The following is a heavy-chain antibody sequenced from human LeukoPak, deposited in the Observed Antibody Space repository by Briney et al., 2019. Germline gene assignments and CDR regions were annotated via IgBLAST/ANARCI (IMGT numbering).Heavy chain of an antibody. J-gene: IGHJ4*02. CDR3: ARVPCDY. CDR1: RFFLSAYN. CDR2: ITSGSTYI. Sequence: GGSLRLSCTASRFFLSAYNMNWVRQAPGKGLEWVSSITSGSTYIYYADSVKGRFTISRDNAKNSLYLQMNSLRAEDTAVYYCARVPCDYWGQGTLVTVSS. V-gene: IGHV3-21*01.